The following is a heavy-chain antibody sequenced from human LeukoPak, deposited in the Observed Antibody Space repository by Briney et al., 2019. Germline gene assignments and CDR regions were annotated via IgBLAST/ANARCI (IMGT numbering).Heavy chain of an antibody. V-gene: IGHV3-74*01. J-gene: IGHJ4*02. CDR1: GFTFSSYW. Sequence: PGGSLRLSCAASGFTFSSYWMHWVRQAPGKGLVWVSRINSDGSSTSYADSVKGRFTISRDNAKNTLYLQMNSLSAEDTAVYYCARGTERGFVYGLILDYWGQGTLVTVSS. CDR2: INSDGSST. CDR3: ARGTERGFVYGLILDY. D-gene: IGHD5-18*01.